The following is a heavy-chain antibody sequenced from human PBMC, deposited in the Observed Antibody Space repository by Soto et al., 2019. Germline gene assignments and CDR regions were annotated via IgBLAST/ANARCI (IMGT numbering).Heavy chain of an antibody. CDR2: IIPIFGTA. V-gene: IGHV1-69*01. D-gene: IGHD2-15*01. CDR1: GGTFSSYA. CDR3: ARDRGYCSGGSCSAGY. J-gene: IGHJ4*02. Sequence: QVQLVQSGAEVKKPGSSVKVSCKASGGTFSSYAISWVRQAPGQGLEWMGGIIPIFGTANYAQKFQGRVTITADESTSTAYMELRSLRSEDTAVYYCARDRGYCSGGSCSAGYWGQGTLVTVSS.